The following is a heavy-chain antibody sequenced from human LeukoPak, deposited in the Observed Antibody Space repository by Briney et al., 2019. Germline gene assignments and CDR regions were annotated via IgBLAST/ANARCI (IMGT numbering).Heavy chain of an antibody. D-gene: IGHD6-19*01. CDR1: GFTFSDYY. Sequence: PGGSLRLSCAGSGFTFSDYYMNWVRQAPGKGLEWVSYISSLSSESNYADSVKSRFTISRDNAKSSLYLQMNSLRAEDTAVYYCASRDTSGWYDYWGQGTLVTVSS. V-gene: IGHV3-11*06. CDR3: ASRDTSGWYDY. CDR2: ISSLSSES. J-gene: IGHJ4*02.